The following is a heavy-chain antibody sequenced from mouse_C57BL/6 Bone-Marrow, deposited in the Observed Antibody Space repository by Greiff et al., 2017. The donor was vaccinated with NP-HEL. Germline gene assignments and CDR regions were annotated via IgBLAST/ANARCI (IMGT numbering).Heavy chain of an antibody. D-gene: IGHD1-1*01. CDR1: GYTFTSYW. CDR2: IHPNSGST. CDR3: ARSPIRYYFDY. V-gene: IGHV1-64*01. J-gene: IGHJ2*01. Sequence: QVQLKQPGAELVKPEASVKLSCKASGYTFTSYWMHWVKQRPGQGLEWIGMIHPNSGSTNYNEKFKSKATLTVDKSSSTAYMQLSSLTSEDSAVYYCARSPIRYYFDYWGQGTTLTVSS.